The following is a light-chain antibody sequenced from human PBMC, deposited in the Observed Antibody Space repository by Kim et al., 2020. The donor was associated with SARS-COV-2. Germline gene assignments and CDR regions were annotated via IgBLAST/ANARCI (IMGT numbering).Light chain of an antibody. CDR3: QQVNSYPLT. V-gene: IGKV1-9*01. CDR2: AAS. J-gene: IGKJ4*01. CDR1: QGISSY. Sequence: DIQLTQSPSFLSASVGDRVTITCRASQGISSYLAWYQQKPGKAPKLLMYAASTLQSGVPSRFSGSGSGTEFTLTISSLQPEDFATYYCQQVNSYPLTFGRGTKLEI.